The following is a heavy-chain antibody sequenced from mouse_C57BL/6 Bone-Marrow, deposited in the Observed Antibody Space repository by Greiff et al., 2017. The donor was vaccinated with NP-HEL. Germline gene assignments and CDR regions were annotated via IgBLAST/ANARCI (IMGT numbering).Heavy chain of an antibody. D-gene: IGHD1-1*01. J-gene: IGHJ4*01. CDR1: GYTFTSYG. CDR2: IYPRSGNT. Sequence: VQLVESGAELARPGASVKLSCKASGYTFTSYGISWVKQRTGQGLEWIGEIYPRSGNTYYNEKFKGKATLTADKSSSTAYMELRSLTSEDSAVYFCARGGNYYGSAWGQGTSVTVSS. V-gene: IGHV1-81*01. CDR3: ARGGNYYGSA.